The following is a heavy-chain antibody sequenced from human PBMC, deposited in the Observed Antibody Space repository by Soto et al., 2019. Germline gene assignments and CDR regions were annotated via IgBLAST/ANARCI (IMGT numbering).Heavy chain of an antibody. V-gene: IGHV1-24*01. CDR3: ATFFPGGRVDAATPWFDP. CDR2: FDPEDGET. D-gene: IGHD2-15*01. CDR1: GYTLTELS. Sequence: XVKVSGRVSGYTLTELSMHGVRHAPGKGLEWMGGFDPEDGETIYAQKFQGRVTMTEDTSTDTAYMELSSLRSEDTAVYYCATFFPGGRVDAATPWFDPWGQGTLVTVSS. J-gene: IGHJ5*02.